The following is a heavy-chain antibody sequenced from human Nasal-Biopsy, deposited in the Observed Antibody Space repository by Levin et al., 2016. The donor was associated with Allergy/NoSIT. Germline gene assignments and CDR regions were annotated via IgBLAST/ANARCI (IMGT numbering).Heavy chain of an antibody. J-gene: IGHJ6*02. V-gene: IGHV3-30*04. CDR1: GLSFNNYA. D-gene: IGHD6-13*01. CDR3: GNTRSRWYVSRNGLDV. CDR2: ISYDGNDE. Sequence: GESLKISCAASGLSFNNYAMHWVRQAPGKGLEWVAVISYDGNDEYYVDSVKGRFTISRDNSQNTLYLQMDSLRTEDTAIYYCGNTRSRWYVSRNGLDVWGQGTTVTVSS.